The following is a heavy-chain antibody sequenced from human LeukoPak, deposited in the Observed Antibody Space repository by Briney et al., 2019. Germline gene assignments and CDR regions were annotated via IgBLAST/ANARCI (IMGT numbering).Heavy chain of an antibody. CDR2: ISSSSSYI. CDR1: GFTFSSYS. CDR3: ARPNYYDSSGYYYPDKDAFDI. J-gene: IGHJ3*02. Sequence: PGGSLRLSCAASGFTFSSYSMNWVRQAPGKGLEWVPSISSSSSYIYYADSVKGRFTISRDNAKNSLYLQMNSLRAEDTAVYYCARPNYYDSSGYYYPDKDAFDIWGQGTMVTVSS. D-gene: IGHD3-22*01. V-gene: IGHV3-21*01.